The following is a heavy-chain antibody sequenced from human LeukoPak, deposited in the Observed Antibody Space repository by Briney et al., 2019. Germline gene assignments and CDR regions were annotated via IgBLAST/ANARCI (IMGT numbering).Heavy chain of an antibody. CDR3: ATYYYDSSGYYHFDY. Sequence: SETLSLTCTVSGGSISSSSYYWGWIRQPPGKGLEWIGYISYSGSTNYNPSLKSRVTISVDTSKNQFSLRLSSVTAADTAVYYCATYYYDSSGYYHFDYWGQGTLVTVSS. J-gene: IGHJ4*02. CDR2: ISYSGST. V-gene: IGHV4-61*05. CDR1: GGSISSSSYY. D-gene: IGHD3-22*01.